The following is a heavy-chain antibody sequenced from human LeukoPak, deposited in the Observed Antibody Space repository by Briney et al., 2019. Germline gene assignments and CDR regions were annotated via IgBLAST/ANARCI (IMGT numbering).Heavy chain of an antibody. Sequence: PGGSLRLSCAASGFTFDDYGTSWVRQAPGKGLEWVSGINWNGGSTGYADSVKGRFTISRDNAKNSLYLQMNSLRAEDTALYYCARDLHDFWSGYYTPFYFDYWGQGTLVTVSS. D-gene: IGHD3-3*01. CDR2: INWNGGST. CDR1: GFTFDDYG. CDR3: ARDLHDFWSGYYTPFYFDY. V-gene: IGHV3-20*04. J-gene: IGHJ4*02.